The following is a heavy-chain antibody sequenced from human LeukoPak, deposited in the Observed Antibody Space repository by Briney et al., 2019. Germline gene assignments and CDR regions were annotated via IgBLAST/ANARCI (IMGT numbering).Heavy chain of an antibody. V-gene: IGHV3-23*01. CDR3: AEAPVTTCRGAYCYPFDY. D-gene: IGHD2-21*01. CDR1: GFTLSSYA. Sequence: GGSLRLSCAASGFTLSSYAMSWVRQAPGKGLEWVSAISDSGNTYHVDSVKGRFTISRDSSKNTLFLQMNRLRPEDAAVYYCAEAPVTTCRGAYCYPFDYWGQGTLVTVSS. CDR2: ISDSGNT. J-gene: IGHJ4*02.